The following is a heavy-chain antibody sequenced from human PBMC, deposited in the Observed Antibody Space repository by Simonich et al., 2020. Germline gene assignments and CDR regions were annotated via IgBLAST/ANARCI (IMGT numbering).Heavy chain of an antibody. J-gene: IGHJ4*02. Sequence: QVQLVQSGAEVKKPGASVNVSCKASGYTFTSYGISWVRQAPGQGLEWMGWISAYKCNTNYEQKLQGSVTMTTDTSTSTAYMELRSLRSDDTAVYYCARASRGTWWYYYFDYWGQGTLVTVSS. V-gene: IGHV1-18*01. CDR1: GYTFTSYG. CDR3: ARASRGTWWYYYFDY. D-gene: IGHD2-15*01. CDR2: ISAYKCNT.